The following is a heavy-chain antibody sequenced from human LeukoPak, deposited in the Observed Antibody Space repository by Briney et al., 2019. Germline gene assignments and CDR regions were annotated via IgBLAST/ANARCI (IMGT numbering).Heavy chain of an antibody. Sequence: GEPLKISCEGSGYSFTTYWIGRGRQMPGKGLEGMGIIYPGDSETRYSPSFQGQVTMSADKSINTAYLQSSNLKASDTATYYCARDATGPSSDYWGPGNLVTVSS. J-gene: IGHJ4*02. V-gene: IGHV5-51*01. D-gene: IGHD3-9*01. CDR3: ARDATGPSSDY. CDR2: IYPGDSET. CDR1: GYSFTTYW.